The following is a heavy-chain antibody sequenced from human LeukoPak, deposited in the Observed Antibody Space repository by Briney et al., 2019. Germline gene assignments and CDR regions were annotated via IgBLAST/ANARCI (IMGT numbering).Heavy chain of an antibody. Sequence: GGSLRLSCAASGFTFSSYAMSWVRQTPGKGLEWVSAISGSGGSTYYADSVKGRFTISRDNSKNALYLQMNSLRAEDTAVYYCAKCPIVATIYYFDYWGQGTLVTVSS. V-gene: IGHV3-23*01. CDR3: AKCPIVATIYYFDY. CDR1: GFTFSSYA. D-gene: IGHD5-12*01. CDR2: ISGSGGST. J-gene: IGHJ4*02.